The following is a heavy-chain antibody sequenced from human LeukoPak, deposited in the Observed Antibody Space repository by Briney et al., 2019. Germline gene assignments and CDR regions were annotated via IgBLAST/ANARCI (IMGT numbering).Heavy chain of an antibody. CDR1: GFTFNDHA. Sequence: PGMSLRLSCSASGFTFNDHARYWVRQAPGKGLGWVSGINWNSDNIGYVDSVNGRFTVSRVYAKKSLFLQTNRLRAEDTALYYCPRASYYYDTTGLGAIELWGQRTMVTVSS. V-gene: IGHV3-9*01. CDR3: PRASYYYDTTGLGAIEL. D-gene: IGHD3-22*01. CDR2: INWNSDNI. J-gene: IGHJ3*01.